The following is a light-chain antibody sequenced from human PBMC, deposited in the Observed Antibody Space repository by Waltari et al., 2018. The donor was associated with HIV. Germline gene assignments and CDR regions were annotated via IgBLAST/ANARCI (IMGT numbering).Light chain of an antibody. CDR1: QNILYSSNNQSY. Sequence: DIVLTQSPDSLAVSLGERATINCNSSQNILYSSNNQSYLAWYQQKPGQPPKLLIYWASTRESGVPDRFSGSGSGTDFTLTISGLQAEDVAVYYCQQYYTTPLTFGPGTTVDIK. CDR3: QQYYTTPLT. CDR2: WAS. J-gene: IGKJ3*01. V-gene: IGKV4-1*01.